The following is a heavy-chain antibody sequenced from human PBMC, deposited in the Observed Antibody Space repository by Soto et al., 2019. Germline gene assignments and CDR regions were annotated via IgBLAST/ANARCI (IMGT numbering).Heavy chain of an antibody. V-gene: IGHV1-69*01. CDR2: SIPIFGTA. CDR3: ARQVYYGSGSYYHYYYGMDV. Sequence: QVQLVQSGAEVKKPGSSVKVSCKASGGTFSSYAISWVRQAPGQGLEWMGGSIPIFGTANYAQKFQGRVTITADESTSTAYMELSSLRSEDTAVYYCARQVYYGSGSYYHYYYGMDVWGQGTTVTVSS. D-gene: IGHD3-10*01. J-gene: IGHJ6*02. CDR1: GGTFSSYA.